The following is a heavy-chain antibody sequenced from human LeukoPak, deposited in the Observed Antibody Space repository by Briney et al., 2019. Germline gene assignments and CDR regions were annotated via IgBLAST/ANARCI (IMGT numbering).Heavy chain of an antibody. D-gene: IGHD1-26*01. Sequence: GESLRLSCAASGFTFSSYAMHWVRQAPGKGLEWVAVISYDGSNKYYADSVKGRFTISRDNSKNTLYLQMNSLRAEDTAVYYCARGPGSCFDYWGQGTLVTVSS. CDR1: GFTFSSYA. CDR3: ARGPGSCFDY. V-gene: IGHV3-30*04. J-gene: IGHJ4*02. CDR2: ISYDGSNK.